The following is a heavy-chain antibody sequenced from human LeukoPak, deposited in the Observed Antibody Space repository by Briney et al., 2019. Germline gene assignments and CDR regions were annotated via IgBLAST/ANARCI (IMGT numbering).Heavy chain of an antibody. CDR1: GYSISRGYY. V-gene: IGHV4-38-2*01. D-gene: IGHD2-15*01. CDR3: ARVVVVVAAREYYFDY. CDR2: IYHSGST. J-gene: IGHJ4*02. Sequence: SETLSLTCAVSGYSISRGYYWGWIRQPPGKGLEGIGGIYHSGSTYYNPSLKSRVTISVDTSKNQFSLKLSSVTAADTAVYYCARVVVVVAAREYYFDYWGQGTLVSVSS.